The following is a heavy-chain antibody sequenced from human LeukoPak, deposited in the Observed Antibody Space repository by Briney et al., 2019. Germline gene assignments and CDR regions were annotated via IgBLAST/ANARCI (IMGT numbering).Heavy chain of an antibody. D-gene: IGHD1-26*01. CDR2: ISGSGGST. J-gene: IGHJ4*02. V-gene: IGHV3-23*01. CDR1: GFTFSSYA. Sequence: GGSLRLSCAASGFTFSSYAMSWVRQAPGKGLEWVSAISGSGGSTYYADSVKGRFTISRDNSKNTLYLQMNSLRAEDTAVYYCASSGSYSYGFDYWGQGTLVTVSS. CDR3: ASSGSYSYGFDY.